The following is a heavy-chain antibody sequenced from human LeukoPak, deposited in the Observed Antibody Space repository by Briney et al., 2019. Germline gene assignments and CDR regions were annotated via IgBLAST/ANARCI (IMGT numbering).Heavy chain of an antibody. D-gene: IGHD3-16*01. CDR2: ISYDGSNK. CDR1: GFTFSSYG. CDR3: AREAPGGGALDY. J-gene: IGHJ4*02. V-gene: IGHV3-30*03. Sequence: PGGSLRLSCAASGFTFSSYGMHWVRQAPGKGLEWVAVISYDGSNKYYADSVKGRFTTSRDNSKNTLYLQMNSLRAEDTAVYYCAREAPGGGALDYWGQGTLVTVSS.